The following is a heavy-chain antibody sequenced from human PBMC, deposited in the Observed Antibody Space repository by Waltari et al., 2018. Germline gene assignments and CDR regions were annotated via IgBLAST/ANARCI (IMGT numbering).Heavy chain of an antibody. CDR2: IRPRSSHA. CDR3: ATDPPGYSADENYFDY. J-gene: IGHJ4*02. Sequence: QVQLVESGGGLVKPGGSLRLSCTASGFTFSDNYMSWIRQAPGKGMEWVSYIRPRSSHADYADSVKGRFTTSRDNTKKSLFLQMNSLSVEDTAVYYCATDPPGYSADENYFDYWGQGIVVTVSS. D-gene: IGHD5-12*01. V-gene: IGHV3-11*06. CDR1: GFTFSDNY.